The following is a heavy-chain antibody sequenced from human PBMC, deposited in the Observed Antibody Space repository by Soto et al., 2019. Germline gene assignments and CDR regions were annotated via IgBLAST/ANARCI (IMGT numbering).Heavy chain of an antibody. CDR2: IIPIFGTA. CDR3: ARGRYDYVWGSSRVTFDY. Sequence: QVQLVQSGAEVKKPGSSVKVSCKASGGTFSSYAISWVRQAPGQGLEWMGGIIPIFGTAHYAQKFQGRVTITADESTSTAYMELSSLRSEDTAVYYCARGRYDYVWGSSRVTFDYWGQGTLVTVSS. CDR1: GGTFSSYA. D-gene: IGHD3-16*02. V-gene: IGHV1-69*01. J-gene: IGHJ4*02.